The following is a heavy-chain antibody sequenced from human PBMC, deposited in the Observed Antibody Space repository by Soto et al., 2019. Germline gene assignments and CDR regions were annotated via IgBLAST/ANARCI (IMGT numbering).Heavy chain of an antibody. CDR2: IYYSGST. CDR3: ASYGARGYYGMDV. V-gene: IGHV4-39*01. J-gene: IGHJ6*02. Sequence: QLQLQESGPGLVKPSETLSLTCTVSGGSISSSSYYWGWIRQPPGKGLEWIGSIYYSGSTYYNPSLKSRVTISVDTSKNQFSLKLSSVTAADTAVYYCASYGARGYYGMDVWGQGTTVTVSS. D-gene: IGHD3-10*01. CDR1: GGSISSSSYY.